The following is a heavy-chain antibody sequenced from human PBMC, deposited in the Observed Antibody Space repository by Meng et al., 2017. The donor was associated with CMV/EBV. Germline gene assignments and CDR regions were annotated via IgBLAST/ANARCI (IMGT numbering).Heavy chain of an antibody. CDR1: GGSISSSSYY. D-gene: IGHD3-22*01. V-gene: IGHV4-39*07. CDR3: ARDFRGDDSSGFD. J-gene: IGHJ4*02. CDR2: IYYSGST. Sequence: TVAGGSISSSSYYWGWIRQPPGKGLEWIGSIYYSGSTNYNPSLKSRVTISVDTSKNQFSLKLSSVTAADTAVYYCARDFRGDDSSGFDWGQGTLVTVSS.